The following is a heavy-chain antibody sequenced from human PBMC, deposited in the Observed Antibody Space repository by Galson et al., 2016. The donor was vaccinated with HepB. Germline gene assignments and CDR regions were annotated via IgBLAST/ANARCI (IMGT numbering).Heavy chain of an antibody. CDR2: ISGGGGGT. Sequence: SLRLSCAASGFSFSNFAMSWVRQAPGKGLEWVSAISGGGGGTYYADSVKGRFTISRDNSKNTVSLQMNSLRAEDTAVYFCAKEGYCGAGSCRGSRFDDWGQGVMVTVSS. J-gene: IGHJ4*02. CDR1: GFSFSNFA. V-gene: IGHV3-23*01. D-gene: IGHD2-15*01. CDR3: AKEGYCGAGSCRGSRFDD.